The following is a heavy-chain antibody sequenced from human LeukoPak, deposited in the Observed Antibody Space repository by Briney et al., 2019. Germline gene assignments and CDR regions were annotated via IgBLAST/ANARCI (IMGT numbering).Heavy chain of an antibody. V-gene: IGHV4-59*01. CDR3: ARVNPTVIDPGYYYYGMDV. J-gene: IGHJ6*02. D-gene: IGHD4-17*01. CDR1: GGSISSYY. CDR2: IYYSGST. Sequence: SETLSLTCTVSGGSISSYYWSWIRQPPGKGLEWIGYIYYSGSTNYNPSLKSRVTISVDTSKNQFSLKLSSVTAADTAVYYCARVNPTVIDPGYYYYGMDVWGQGTTVTVSS.